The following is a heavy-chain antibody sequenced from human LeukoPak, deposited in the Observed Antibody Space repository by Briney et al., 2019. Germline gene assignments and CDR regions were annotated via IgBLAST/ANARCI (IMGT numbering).Heavy chain of an antibody. CDR1: GYTLTELS. D-gene: IGHD2-21*01. V-gene: IGHV1-24*01. J-gene: IGHJ5*02. Sequence: GASVKVSCKVSGYTLTELSMHWVRQAPGKGLEWMGGFDPEDGETIYAQKFQGRVTMTEDTSTDTAYMELSSLRSEDTAVYYCATLFNLRPKRPFDPWGQGTLVTVPS. CDR2: FDPEDGET. CDR3: ATLFNLRPKRPFDP.